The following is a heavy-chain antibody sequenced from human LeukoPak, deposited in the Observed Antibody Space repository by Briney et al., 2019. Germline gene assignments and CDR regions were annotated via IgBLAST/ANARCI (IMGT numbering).Heavy chain of an antibody. Sequence: GASVKVSCKASGYTFTGYYMHWVRQAPGQGLEWMGWINPNSGGTNYAQKFQGRVTMTRDTSISTAYMELSRLRSDDTAVYYCARPYSSGWYAFDIWGRGTMVTVSS. V-gene: IGHV1-2*02. CDR3: ARPYSSGWYAFDI. CDR2: INPNSGGT. J-gene: IGHJ3*02. CDR1: GYTFTGYY. D-gene: IGHD6-19*01.